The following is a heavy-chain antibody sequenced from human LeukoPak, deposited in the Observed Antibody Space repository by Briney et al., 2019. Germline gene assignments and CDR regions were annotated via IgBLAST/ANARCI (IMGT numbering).Heavy chain of an antibody. Sequence: SETLSLTCTVAGGSNSSHYWSWIRQPPGKGLEWIGYIYYSGSTNYNPSLKSRVTISVDTSKNQFSLKLSSVTAADTAVYYCARGDYDSSGLFDYWGQGTLVTVSS. CDR1: GGSNSSHY. D-gene: IGHD3-22*01. CDR3: ARGDYDSSGLFDY. J-gene: IGHJ4*02. CDR2: IYYSGST. V-gene: IGHV4-59*11.